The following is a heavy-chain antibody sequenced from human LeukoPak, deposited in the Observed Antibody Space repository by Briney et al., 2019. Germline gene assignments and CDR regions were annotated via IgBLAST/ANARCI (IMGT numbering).Heavy chain of an antibody. J-gene: IGHJ4*02. D-gene: IGHD5-18*01. CDR3: AAESKRWILRS. Sequence: PSETLSLTCTVSGGSISSYYWSWIRQPPGKGLEWIGYIYYSGSTNYNPSLKSRVTISVDTSKNQFSLKLSSVTAADTAVYYCAAESKRWILRSWGQGTLVTVSS. CDR2: IYYSGST. CDR1: GGSISSYY. V-gene: IGHV4-59*01.